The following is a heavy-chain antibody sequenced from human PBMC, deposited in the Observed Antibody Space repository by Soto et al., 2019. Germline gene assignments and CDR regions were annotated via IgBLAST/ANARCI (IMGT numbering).Heavy chain of an antibody. J-gene: IGHJ6*02. V-gene: IGHV3-30*06. CDR1: GFTFSPYP. CDR2: VSFDGSNK. D-gene: IGHD2-15*01. Sequence: QVQLVQSGGGVVQPGGSLRLSCAASGFTFSPYPMHWVRPGQGKGLEWVAVVSFDGSNKYYRDSVKGRFTISKDNVKNTLFLQMNDLRHEDTSVYYCARLSGPLVSVLYIYLVDARETPSDVDVWGQGTSVTVSS. CDR3: ARLSGPLVSVLYIYLVDARETPSDVDV.